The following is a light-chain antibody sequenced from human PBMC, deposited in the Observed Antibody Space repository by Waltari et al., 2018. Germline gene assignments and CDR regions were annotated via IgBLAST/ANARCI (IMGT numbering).Light chain of an antibody. CDR3: QQYYSTIFT. J-gene: IGKJ3*01. Sequence: IVVTPSPDSLSVSLAERAPLHCNSSQSVLYRSSNKNFLAWYQQKPGQPPKLLIYWASTRESGVPDRFSGSGSGTDFTLTISSLQAEDVAVYYCQQYYSTIFTFGPGTKVDIK. CDR2: WAS. V-gene: IGKV4-1*01. CDR1: QSVLYRSSNKNF.